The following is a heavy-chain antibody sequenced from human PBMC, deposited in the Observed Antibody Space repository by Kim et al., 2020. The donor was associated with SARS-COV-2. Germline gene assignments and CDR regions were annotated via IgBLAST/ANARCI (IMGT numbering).Heavy chain of an antibody. Sequence: SETLSLTCTVSGGSISSGGYYWSWIRQHPGKGLEWIGYIYYSGSTYYNPSLKSRVTISVDTSKNQFSLKLSSVTAADTAVYYCAXDPLKNPVPLGYYYYYGXXVWGQGTXVTVSS. CDR2: IYYSGST. J-gene: IGHJ6*02. CDR1: GGSISSGGYY. V-gene: IGHV4-31*03. CDR3: AXDPLKNPVPLGYYYYYGXXV.